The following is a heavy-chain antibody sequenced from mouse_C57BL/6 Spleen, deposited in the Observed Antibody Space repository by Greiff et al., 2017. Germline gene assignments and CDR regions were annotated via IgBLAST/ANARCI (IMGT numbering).Heavy chain of an antibody. V-gene: IGHV1-64*01. CDR1: GYTFNSYW. Sequence: VQLQQPGAELVKPGASVKLSCKASGYTFNSYWMHWVKQRPGQGLEWIGMIHPNSGSTNYNEKFKSKATLTVDKSSSTAYMQLSNLTSEDSAVCYSARLLLQVYFDYWGQGTTLTVSS. CDR2: IHPNSGST. CDR3: ARLLLQVYFDY. J-gene: IGHJ2*01. D-gene: IGHD2-3*01.